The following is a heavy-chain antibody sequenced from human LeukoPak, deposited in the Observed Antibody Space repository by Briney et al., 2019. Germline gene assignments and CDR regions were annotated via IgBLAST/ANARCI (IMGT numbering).Heavy chain of an antibody. V-gene: IGHV3-30*03. J-gene: IGHJ4*02. Sequence: PGGSLRLSCAASGFTFSSYGMHWVRQAPGKGLEWVAVISYDGSNKYYADSVKGRFTISRDNSKNTLYLQMSSLRVDDTAFYYCARRSVAGATTGYYYDSWGQGTLVTVSS. D-gene: IGHD1-26*01. CDR2: ISYDGSNK. CDR3: ARRSVAGATTGYYYDS. CDR1: GFTFSSYG.